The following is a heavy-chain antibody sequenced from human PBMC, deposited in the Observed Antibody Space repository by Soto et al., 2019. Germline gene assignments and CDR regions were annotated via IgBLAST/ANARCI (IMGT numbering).Heavy chain of an antibody. CDR2: IYYSGST. V-gene: IGHV4-59*01. CDR3: ARVPIYYDILTGYLSSWGQNWFDP. Sequence: LETLSLTCTVSGGSISSYYWSWIRQPPGKGLEWIGYIYYSGSTNYNPSLKSRVTISVDTSKNQFSLKLSSVTAADTAVYYCARVPIYYDILTGYLSSWGQNWFDPWGQGTLVTVSS. CDR1: GGSISSYY. D-gene: IGHD3-9*01. J-gene: IGHJ5*02.